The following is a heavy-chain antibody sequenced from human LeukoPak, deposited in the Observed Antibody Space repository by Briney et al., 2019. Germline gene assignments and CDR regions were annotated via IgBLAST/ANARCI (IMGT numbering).Heavy chain of an antibody. CDR3: ARRAGDYSHPYDY. D-gene: IGHD3-22*01. CDR1: GFTFSDHY. J-gene: IGHJ4*02. V-gene: IGHV3-53*01. Sequence: GGSLRLSCEASGFTFSDHYMDWVRQAPGKGLEWVSFIYSGGNTYYADSVKGRFTISRDNSKNTVHLQMNSLRAEDTAMYYCARRAGDYSHPYDYWGQGTLVTVSS. CDR2: IYSGGNT.